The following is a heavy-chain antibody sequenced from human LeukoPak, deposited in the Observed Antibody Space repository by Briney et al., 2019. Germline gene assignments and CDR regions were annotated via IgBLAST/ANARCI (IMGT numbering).Heavy chain of an antibody. D-gene: IGHD5-12*01. J-gene: IGHJ4*02. CDR3: GYSGYDFPFDY. CDR1: EFSVSANY. CDR2: IYSGGST. Sequence: GGSLRLSCAASEFSVSANYMSWVRQAPGKGLERVSVIYSGGSTFYADSVKGRFTISRHNSRNTLYLQMNSLRAEDTAVYYCGYSGYDFPFDYWGQGTLVTVSS. V-gene: IGHV3-53*04.